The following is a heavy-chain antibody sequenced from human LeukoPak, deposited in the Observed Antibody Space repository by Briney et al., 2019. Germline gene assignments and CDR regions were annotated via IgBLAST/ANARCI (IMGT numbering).Heavy chain of an antibody. CDR2: INPNSGGT. CDR3: ARGAPSIAVAGTIWFDP. CDR1: GYTFTGYY. V-gene: IGHV1-2*04. Sequence: ASVKVPCKASGYTFTGYYMHWVRQAPGQGLEWMGWINPNSGGTNYAQKFQGWVTMTRDTSISTAYMELSRLRSDDTAVYYCARGAPSIAVAGTIWFDPWGQGTLVTVSS. D-gene: IGHD6-19*01. J-gene: IGHJ5*02.